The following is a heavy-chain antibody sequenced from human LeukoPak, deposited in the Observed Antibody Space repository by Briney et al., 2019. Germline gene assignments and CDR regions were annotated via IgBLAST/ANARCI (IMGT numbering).Heavy chain of an antibody. J-gene: IGHJ4*02. CDR3: ARVKGFYGSGSFDF. Sequence: SETLSLTCTVSGGSISRYYWSWVRQPPGKGLEWIGYIYDNGNSNYNPSLASRVAISVDTSNNRFSLRLPSVTAADTALYYCARVKGFYGSGSFDFWGQGILVTVSS. V-gene: IGHV4-59*01. CDR1: GGSISRYY. CDR2: IYDNGNS. D-gene: IGHD3-10*01.